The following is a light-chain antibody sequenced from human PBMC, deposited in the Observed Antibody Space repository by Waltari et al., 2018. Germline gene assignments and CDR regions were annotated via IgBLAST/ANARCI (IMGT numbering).Light chain of an antibody. Sequence: QSALSQPASVSGSPGQSITISCTGSSSDVGGDDSVSWYQDHPGQAPKVIIYDVNNRPSGVSDRFSGSKSGNTASLTISGIQAEDEANYYCCSQSTYNGVIFGGGTKLTVL. CDR2: DVN. V-gene: IGLV2-14*03. J-gene: IGLJ2*01. CDR3: CSQSTYNGVI. CDR1: SSDVGGDDS.